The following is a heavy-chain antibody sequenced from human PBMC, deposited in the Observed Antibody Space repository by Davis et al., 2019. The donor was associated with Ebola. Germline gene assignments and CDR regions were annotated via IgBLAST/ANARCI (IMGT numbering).Heavy chain of an antibody. J-gene: IGHJ4*02. V-gene: IGHV3-23*01. CDR1: GFPFSSYA. D-gene: IGHD4-17*01. CDR2: ISDGGGDT. CDR3: ARVNRHGDPDY. Sequence: GGSLRLSCAASGFPFSSYAMSWVRQAPGKGLEWVSVISDGGGDTYYADSVKGRFTISRDNSKNTLYLQMNSLRAEDTAVYYCARVNRHGDPDYWGQGTLVTVSS.